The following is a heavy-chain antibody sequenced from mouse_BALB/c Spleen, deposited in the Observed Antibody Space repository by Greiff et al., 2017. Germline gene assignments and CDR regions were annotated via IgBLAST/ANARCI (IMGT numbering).Heavy chain of an antibody. CDR2: ISSGGSYT. CDR1: GFTFSSYT. CDR3: TRGVPYFDY. J-gene: IGHJ2*01. V-gene: IGHV5-6-4*01. D-gene: IGHD5-1*01. Sequence: EVQGVESGGGLVKPGGSLKLSCAASGFTFSSYTMSWVRQTPEKRLEWVATISSGGSYTYYPDSVKGRFTISRDNAKNTLYLQMSSLKSEDTAMYYCTRGVPYFDYWGQGTTLTVSS.